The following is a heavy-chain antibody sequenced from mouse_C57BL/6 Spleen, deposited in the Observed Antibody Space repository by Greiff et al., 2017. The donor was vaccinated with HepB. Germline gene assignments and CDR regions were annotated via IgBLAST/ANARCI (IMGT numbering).Heavy chain of an antibody. CDR3: DRGVTTLFDY. V-gene: IGHV14-2*01. Sequence: EVQLQESGAELVKPGASVKLSCTASGFNIKDYYMHWVKQRTEQGLEWIGRIDPEDGETKYAPKFQGTATITADTAANTAYLQLSSLTSEDTAVYYCDRGVTTLFDYWGQGTTLTVSS. D-gene: IGHD2-2*01. CDR1: GFNIKDYY. CDR2: IDPEDGET. J-gene: IGHJ2*01.